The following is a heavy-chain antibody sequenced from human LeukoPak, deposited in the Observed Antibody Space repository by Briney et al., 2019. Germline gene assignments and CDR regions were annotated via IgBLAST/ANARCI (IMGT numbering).Heavy chain of an antibody. CDR1: GFTFSSYA. V-gene: IGHV3-23*01. D-gene: IGHD2-2*01. J-gene: IGHJ5*02. CDR2: ISGSGGST. CDR3: AKDSFPFIPAAENWFDP. Sequence: GGSLRLSCAASGFTFSSYAMSWVRQAPGKGLEWVSAISGSGGSTYYADSVKGRLTISRDNSKNTLYLQMNSLRAEDTAVYYCAKDSFPFIPAAENWFDPWGQGTLVTVSS.